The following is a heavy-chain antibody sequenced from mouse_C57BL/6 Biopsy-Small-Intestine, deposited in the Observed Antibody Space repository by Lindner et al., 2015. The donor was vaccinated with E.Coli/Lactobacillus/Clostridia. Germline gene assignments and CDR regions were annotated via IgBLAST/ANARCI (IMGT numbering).Heavy chain of an antibody. CDR1: YTLTDLSM. CDR2: DPEDGETI. V-gene: IGHV1-83*01. D-gene: IGHD2-12*01. CDR3: TSFNMYSSGPYPFDP. Sequence: SVKVSCKVSGYTLTDLSMHWVRQAPGKGLEWMGGFDPEDGETIYAQKFQGRVTMTEDTASDTAYMELSSLRSEDTAVYYCATSFNMYSSGPYPFDPWGQGTLVTVSS. J-gene: IGHJ4*01.